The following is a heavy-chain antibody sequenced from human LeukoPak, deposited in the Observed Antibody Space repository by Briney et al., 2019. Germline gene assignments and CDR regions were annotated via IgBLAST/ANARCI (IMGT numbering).Heavy chain of an antibody. J-gene: IGHJ4*02. Sequence: GTSLRLSCAASGFPFSDYGMYWVRRAPGKGLEWRAVIAHDGSNKHYADSVKGRITISRDNSMNTLYLQMNSLTAEDTAVYYCAQDAAWGAAAGTRFDFWGQGTLVTVSS. CDR3: AQDAAWGAAAGTRFDF. D-gene: IGHD6-13*01. CDR1: GFPFSDYG. CDR2: IAHDGSNK. V-gene: IGHV3-30*18.